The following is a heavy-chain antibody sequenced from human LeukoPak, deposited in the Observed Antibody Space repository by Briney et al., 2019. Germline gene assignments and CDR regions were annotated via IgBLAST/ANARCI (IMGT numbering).Heavy chain of an antibody. D-gene: IGHD3-10*01. Sequence: ASVKVSCKASGYTFTSYYMHWVRQAPGQGLEWMGIINPSGGSTSYAQKFQGRVTMTRDTSTSTVYMKLSSLRSEDTAVYYCARFSGSGSYHYYGMDVWGKGTTVTVSS. J-gene: IGHJ6*04. CDR1: GYTFTSYY. CDR3: ARFSGSGSYHYYGMDV. CDR2: INPSGGST. V-gene: IGHV1-46*01.